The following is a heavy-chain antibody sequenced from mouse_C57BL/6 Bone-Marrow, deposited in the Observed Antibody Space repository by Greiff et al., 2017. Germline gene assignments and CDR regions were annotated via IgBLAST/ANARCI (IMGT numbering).Heavy chain of an antibody. CDR3: ARRGFCYNGPNWYFDV. Sequence: QVQLKQPGPELVKPGASVKLSCKASGYTFTSYDINWVKQRPGQGLEWIGGIYPRDGSTNYNEKFKGKATLTVDTSSSPAYMELHSLTSEDSAVYFCARRGFCYNGPNWYFDVWGTGTTVTVSS. V-gene: IGHV1-85*01. CDR2: IYPRDGST. CDR1: GYTFTSYD. D-gene: IGHD1-1*01. J-gene: IGHJ1*03.